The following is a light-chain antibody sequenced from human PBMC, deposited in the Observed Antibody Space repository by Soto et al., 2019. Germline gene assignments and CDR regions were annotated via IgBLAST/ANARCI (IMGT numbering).Light chain of an antibody. CDR1: QSVSSGY. V-gene: IGKV3-20*01. CDR2: GAS. Sequence: EIVLTQSPGTLSLSAGERATLSCRASQSVSSGYLAWYQQKPGQAPTVLIYGASNRATGIPDRFSGSRSGTAITLTISRLEPEDFAVYYCQQYETSTTLGKVTKVVIK. J-gene: IGKJ1*01. CDR3: QQYETSTT.